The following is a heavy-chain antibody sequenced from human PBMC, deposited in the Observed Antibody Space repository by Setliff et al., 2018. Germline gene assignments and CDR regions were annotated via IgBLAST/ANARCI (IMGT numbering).Heavy chain of an antibody. CDR2: IYPDDSDT. CDR3: ARYDSSGYHYYYGMDV. Sequence: GESLKISCKGFGYSFATYWIGWVRQMPGKGLEWMGIIYPDDSDTRYSPSFQGQVTISADKSISTAYLQWSSLKASDTAMYYCARYDSSGYHYYYGMDVWGQGTTVTVSS. CDR1: GYSFATYW. V-gene: IGHV5-51*01. J-gene: IGHJ6*02. D-gene: IGHD3-22*01.